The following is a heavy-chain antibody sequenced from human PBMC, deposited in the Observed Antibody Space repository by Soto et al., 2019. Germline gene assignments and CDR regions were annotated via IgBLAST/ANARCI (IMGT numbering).Heavy chain of an antibody. Sequence: EVQLLESGGGLVQPGGSLRLSCAASGFTFSSYAMSWVRQAPGKGLEWVSAISGSGGSTYYADSVKGRFTISRDNSKNSLYLQMNSLRDEDTAVYYCASDLGYCSGGSCYDTMLYYYYGMDVWGQGTTVTVSS. CDR2: ISGSGGST. CDR3: ASDLGYCSGGSCYDTMLYYYYGMDV. D-gene: IGHD2-15*01. CDR1: GFTFSSYA. J-gene: IGHJ6*02. V-gene: IGHV3-23*01.